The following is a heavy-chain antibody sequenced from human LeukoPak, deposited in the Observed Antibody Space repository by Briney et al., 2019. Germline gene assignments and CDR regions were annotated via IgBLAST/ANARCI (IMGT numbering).Heavy chain of an antibody. J-gene: IGHJ4*02. CDR2: ISAYNGNT. Sequence: ASVKVSCKASGYTFTSYGISWVRKAPGQGLEWMGWISAYNGNTNYAQKLQGRVTMTTDTSTSTAYMELRSLRSDDTAVYYCARDAPSLYYDSSGYSPDYWGQGTLVTVYS. CDR1: GYTFTSYG. CDR3: ARDAPSLYYDSSGYSPDY. V-gene: IGHV1-18*01. D-gene: IGHD3-22*01.